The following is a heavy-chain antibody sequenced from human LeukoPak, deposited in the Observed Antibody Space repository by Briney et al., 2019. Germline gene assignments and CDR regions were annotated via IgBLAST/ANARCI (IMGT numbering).Heavy chain of an antibody. CDR1: GDSINSLDL. CDR2: MYLSGTT. V-gene: IGHV4-4*02. D-gene: IGHD3-22*01. Sequence: PSGTLSLTCTVSGDSINSLDLWSWVRQPPGKGLEWIGEMYLSGTTYSNPSVKSRVTISIDKSKNQFFLNLSSVTAADTAVYYCAGLVGRYSSGLYYYYFGYWGQGTLVTVSS. J-gene: IGHJ4*02. CDR3: AGLVGRYSSGLYYYYFGY.